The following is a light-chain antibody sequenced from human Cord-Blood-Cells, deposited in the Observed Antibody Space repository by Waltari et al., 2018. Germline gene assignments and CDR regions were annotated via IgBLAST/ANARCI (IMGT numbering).Light chain of an antibody. CDR2: DAS. J-gene: IGKJ3*01. CDR1: QDISNS. V-gene: IGKV1-33*01. CDR3: QQYDNLSPEVVT. Sequence: DIQMTQSPSSLSASVGDRVTITCQASQDISNSLNWYQQKPGKAPKLLIYDASNLETGVPSRFSGSGSETDFTFTISSLQPEDIATYYCQQYDNLSPEVVTFGPGTKVDIK.